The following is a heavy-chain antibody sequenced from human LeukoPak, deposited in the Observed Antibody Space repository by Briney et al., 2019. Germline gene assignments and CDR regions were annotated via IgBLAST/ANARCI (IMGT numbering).Heavy chain of an antibody. CDR2: ISGSGGST. CDR1: GFTFSSYA. Sequence: GGSLRLSCAASGFTFSSYAMSWVRQAPGKGLEWVSAISGSGGSTYYADSVKGRFTISRDNSKNTLYLQMNSLKTEDTAVYYCTQDSVASGAFDIWGQGTMVTVSS. J-gene: IGHJ3*02. D-gene: IGHD3-10*01. CDR3: TQDSVASGAFDI. V-gene: IGHV3-23*01.